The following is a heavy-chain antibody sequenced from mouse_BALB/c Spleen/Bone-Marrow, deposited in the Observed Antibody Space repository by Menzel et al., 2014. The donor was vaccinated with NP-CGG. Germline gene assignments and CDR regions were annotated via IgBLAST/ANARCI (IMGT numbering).Heavy chain of an antibody. V-gene: IGHV1-7*01. CDR3: ARDY. Sequence: VMLVESGPELAKPGASVKMSCKASGYTFTDTWIHWIKQRPGQGLEWIGYINPSTGYAEYNQNFKGKATLTVDKSSSTAYMQLSSLTSEDSAVYYCARDYWGQGTTLTVSS. CDR1: GYTFTDTW. CDR2: INPSTGYA. J-gene: IGHJ2*01.